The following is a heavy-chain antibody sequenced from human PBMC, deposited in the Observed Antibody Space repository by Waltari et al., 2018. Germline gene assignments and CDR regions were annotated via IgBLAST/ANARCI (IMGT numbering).Heavy chain of an antibody. CDR2: IIPICGTA. J-gene: IGHJ2*01. CDR3: ARALAYCGGDCFHWYFDL. V-gene: IGHV1-69*13. CDR1: GGTVSSYA. Sequence: QVQLVQSGAEGKKPGSSVKVSCKASGGTVSSYAISWVRQAPGQGLEWMGGIIPICGTANYAQKFQGRVTITADESTSTAYMELSSLRSEDTAVYYCARALAYCGGDCFHWYFDLWGRGTLVTVSS. D-gene: IGHD2-21*01.